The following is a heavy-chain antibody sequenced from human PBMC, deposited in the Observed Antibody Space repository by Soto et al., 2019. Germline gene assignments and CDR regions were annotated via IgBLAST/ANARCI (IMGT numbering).Heavy chain of an antibody. J-gene: IGHJ4*02. CDR1: GFTFSSYG. D-gene: IGHD3-22*01. CDR2: ISYDGSNK. V-gene: IGHV3-30*18. CDR3: AKGRGIYYYDSSGYSHFDY. Sequence: GGSLRLSCAASGFTFSSYGMHWVRQAPGKGLEWVAVISYDGSNKYYADSVKGRFTISRDNSKNTLYLQVNSLRAEDTAVYYCAKGRGIYYYDSSGYSHFDYWGQGTLVTVSS.